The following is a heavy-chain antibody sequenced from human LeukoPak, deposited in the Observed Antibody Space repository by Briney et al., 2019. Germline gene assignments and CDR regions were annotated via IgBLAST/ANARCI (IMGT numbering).Heavy chain of an antibody. CDR1: GYIFTSYW. Sequence: GESLKISCKGSGYIFTSYWIGWVRQVPGKGLEWMGIIYAGDSDTRYSPSFQGQVTISADKSISTAYLQWSSLKASDTAMYYCARRYYDFWSGDHYYGMDVWGQGTTVTVSS. CDR2: IYAGDSDT. V-gene: IGHV5-51*01. D-gene: IGHD3-3*01. J-gene: IGHJ6*02. CDR3: ARRYYDFWSGDHYYGMDV.